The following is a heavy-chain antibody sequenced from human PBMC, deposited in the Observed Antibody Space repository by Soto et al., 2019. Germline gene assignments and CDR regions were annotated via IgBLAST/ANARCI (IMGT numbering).Heavy chain of an antibody. CDR3: ARDMDSSGWSGYFDY. V-gene: IGHV1-69*04. CDR2: IIPILGIA. J-gene: IGHJ4*02. Sequence: EASVKVSCKASGGTFSSYAISWVRQAPGQGLEWMGRIIPILGIANYAQKFQGRVTITADKSTSTAYMELSSLRSEDTAVYYCARDMDSSGWSGYFDYWGQGTLVTVSS. CDR1: GGTFSSYA. D-gene: IGHD6-19*01.